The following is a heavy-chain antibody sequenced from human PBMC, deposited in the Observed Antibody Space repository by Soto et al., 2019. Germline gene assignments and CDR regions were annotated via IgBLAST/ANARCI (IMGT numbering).Heavy chain of an antibody. V-gene: IGHV4-39*01. CDR3: ARQTVVTNPLDY. CDR2: IYYSGST. J-gene: IGHJ4*02. D-gene: IGHD2-15*01. CDR1: GGSISSSSYY. Sequence: QLQLQESGPGLVKPSETLSLTCTVSGGSISSSSYYWGWIRQPPGKGLEWIGSIYYSGSTYYNPALSGRVTTSVDTAKNQFSLKPSSVAAADTAVYYCARQTVVTNPLDYWGQGTLVTFSS.